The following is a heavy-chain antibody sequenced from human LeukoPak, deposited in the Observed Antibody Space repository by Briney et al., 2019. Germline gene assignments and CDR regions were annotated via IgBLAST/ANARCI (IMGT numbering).Heavy chain of an antibody. Sequence: PGGSLRLSCAASGFTFSSYAMSWIRQAPGKGLEWVSAISGSGGSTYYADSVKGRFTISRDNSKNALYLQMNSLRAEDTAVYYCAKDCGTSCYSWFDPWGQGTLVTVSS. CDR1: GFTFSSYA. V-gene: IGHV3-23*01. J-gene: IGHJ5*02. D-gene: IGHD2-2*02. CDR2: ISGSGGST. CDR3: AKDCGTSCYSWFDP.